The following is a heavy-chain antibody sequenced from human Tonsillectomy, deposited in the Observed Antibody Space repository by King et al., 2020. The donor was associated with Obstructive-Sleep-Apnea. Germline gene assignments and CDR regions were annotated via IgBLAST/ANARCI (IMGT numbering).Heavy chain of an antibody. D-gene: IGHD4-23*01. CDR2: ISSSGSVM. Sequence: HVQLVQSGGGLVKPDGSLRLSCAASGFTFSHYYMSWIRQAPGKGLECISYISSSGSVMYYADSVKGRFTISRDNAKNSLYLQMNSLRVEDTAVYYCVRDEDYGGCFDLWGQGTLVTVSS. CDR1: GFTFSHYY. J-gene: IGHJ4*02. V-gene: IGHV3-11*01. CDR3: VRDEDYGGCFDL.